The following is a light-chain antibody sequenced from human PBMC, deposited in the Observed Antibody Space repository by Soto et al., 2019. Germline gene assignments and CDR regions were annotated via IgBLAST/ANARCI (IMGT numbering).Light chain of an antibody. Sequence: QSVLTQPASVSWSPGQSITISCTGTISDIGGYNFISWYQHHPGKAPKLVIYDVNNRPSGISYRFSGSKSGNTASLTISGLQAEDEADYYCASYTRTTTLVFGGGTKLTVL. CDR2: DVN. CDR3: ASYTRTTTLV. V-gene: IGLV2-14*01. J-gene: IGLJ2*01. CDR1: ISDIGGYNF.